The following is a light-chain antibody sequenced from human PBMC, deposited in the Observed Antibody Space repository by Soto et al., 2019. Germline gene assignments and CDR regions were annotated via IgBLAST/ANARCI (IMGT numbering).Light chain of an antibody. V-gene: IGKV3-15*01. CDR1: QSVSSN. CDR3: QHYNNWLRP. CDR2: GAS. J-gene: IGKJ1*01. Sequence: EIVMTQSPATLSVSPGERATLSCRASQSVSSNLAWYQQKPGQAPRLLIYGASTRATGIPARFSGSGSGTEFTLTISSLQSEDFAVYSCQHYNNWLRPFDQVTKVDIK.